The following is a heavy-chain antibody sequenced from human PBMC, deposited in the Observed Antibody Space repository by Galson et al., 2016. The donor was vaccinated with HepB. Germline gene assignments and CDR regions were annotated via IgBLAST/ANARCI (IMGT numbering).Heavy chain of an antibody. CDR1: GYSFTSYY. D-gene: IGHD5-18*01. Sequence: SVKVSCKASGYSFTSYYMHWIRQAPGQGLEWKGWISPKSGDTKYVQKFQGRVTMTTDTSISTAYMEVRRLRSDDTAVYYCARGHRYSYVESWGQGTLVTVSS. V-gene: IGHV1-2*02. J-gene: IGHJ4*02. CDR3: ARGHRYSYVES. CDR2: ISPKSGDT.